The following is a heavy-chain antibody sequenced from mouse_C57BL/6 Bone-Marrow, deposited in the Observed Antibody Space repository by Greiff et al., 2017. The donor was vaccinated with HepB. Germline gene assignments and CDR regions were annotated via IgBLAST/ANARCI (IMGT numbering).Heavy chain of an antibody. CDR2: IDPENGDT. CDR3: TGETTFFDY. D-gene: IGHD2-12*01. V-gene: IGHV14-4*01. Sequence: VQLQQSGAELVRPGASVKLSCTASGFNIKDDYMHWVKQRPEQGLEWIGWIDPENGDTEYASKFQGKATITADTSSNTAYLQLSSLTSEDTAVYYCTGETTFFDYWGQGTTRTVSS. CDR1: GFNIKDDY. J-gene: IGHJ2*01.